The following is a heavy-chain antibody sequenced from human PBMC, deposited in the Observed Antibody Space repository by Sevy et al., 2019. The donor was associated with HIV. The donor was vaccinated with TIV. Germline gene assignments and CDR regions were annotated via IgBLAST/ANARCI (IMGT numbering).Heavy chain of an antibody. V-gene: IGHV3-49*04. CDR3: TGWKGAQSIFDY. CDR2: LKNKARGGTL. Sequence: GGSLRLSCTASGFSFGDYAMNWVRQAPGKGLEWVAFLKNKARGGTLDHAASVKGRFTISRNDSKSIVYLQMNDLRTEDTGVYYCTGWKGAQSIFDYWGQGALVTVS. D-gene: IGHD1-26*01. J-gene: IGHJ4*02. CDR1: GFSFGDYA.